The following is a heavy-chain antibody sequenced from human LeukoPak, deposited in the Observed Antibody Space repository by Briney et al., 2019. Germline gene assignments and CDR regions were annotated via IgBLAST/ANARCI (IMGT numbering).Heavy chain of an antibody. V-gene: IGHV3-30*02. D-gene: IGHD3-22*01. Sequence: GGSLRLSCAASGFTFSSYGMHWVRQAPGKGLEWVAFIRYDRNNKYYVDSVKGRFTISRDNSKNTLFLQMNSLRAEDTAVYYCAKVGLNYYDSSGYIDYCGQGTLVTVSS. CDR1: GFTFSSYG. CDR3: AKVGLNYYDSSGYIDY. CDR2: IRYDRNNK. J-gene: IGHJ4*02.